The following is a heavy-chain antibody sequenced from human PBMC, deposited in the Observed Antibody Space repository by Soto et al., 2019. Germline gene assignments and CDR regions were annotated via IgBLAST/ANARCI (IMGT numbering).Heavy chain of an antibody. CDR3: AREGYCSGGSCYYDAFDI. J-gene: IGHJ3*02. Sequence: ASVKVSCKASGYTFTGYYMHLVRQAPGQGLEWMGWINPDSGGTNYAQKFQGWVTMTRDTSISTAYMELSRLRSDDTAVYYCAREGYCSGGSCYYDAFDIWGQGTMVPSPQ. V-gene: IGHV1-2*04. CDR1: GYTFTGYY. CDR2: INPDSGGT. D-gene: IGHD2-15*01.